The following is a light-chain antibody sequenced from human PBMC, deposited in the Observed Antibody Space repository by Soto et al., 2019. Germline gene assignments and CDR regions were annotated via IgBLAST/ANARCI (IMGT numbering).Light chain of an antibody. CDR2: TNN. CDR1: GSNIGSNT. V-gene: IGLV1-44*01. J-gene: IGLJ1*01. CDR3: ATWDDNLNGYV. Sequence: QSVLTQPPSASETPGQRITISCSGSGSNIGSNTVTWYQQLPRAAPKLLIYTNNQRPSGVPDRFSGSRSGTSASLAISGLQSGDEADYYCATWDDNLNGYVFGTGTKVTVL.